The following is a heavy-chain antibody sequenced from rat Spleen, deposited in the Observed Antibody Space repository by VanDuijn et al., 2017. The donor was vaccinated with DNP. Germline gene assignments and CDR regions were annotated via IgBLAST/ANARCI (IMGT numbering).Heavy chain of an antibody. J-gene: IGHJ2*01. D-gene: IGHD4-4*01. V-gene: IGHV5S23*01. Sequence: EVQLEESGGGLVQPGRSLKLSCAASGFTFSDYYMAWVRQAPTKGLEWVASISFDGGGTYYRDSVKGRFTISRDNAKSTLYLQMDSLRSEDTATYYCARHEGLYSGFPDYFDYWGQGVMVTVSS. CDR2: ISFDGGGT. CDR3: ARHEGLYSGFPDYFDY. CDR1: GFTFSDYY.